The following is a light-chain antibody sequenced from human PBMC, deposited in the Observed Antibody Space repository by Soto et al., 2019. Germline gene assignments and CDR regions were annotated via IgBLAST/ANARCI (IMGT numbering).Light chain of an antibody. J-gene: IGLJ2*01. CDR2: DVS. CDR3: CTYAGSYVV. Sequence: QSALTQPRSVSGSPGQSVTISCTGTSSDVCGYNYVSWYQQHPGKAPKLMIYDVSKRPSGIPDRFSGSKSGNTASPTISGLHAEDEADYYCCTYAGSYVVFGGGTKLTVL. CDR1: SSDVCGYNY. V-gene: IGLV2-11*01.